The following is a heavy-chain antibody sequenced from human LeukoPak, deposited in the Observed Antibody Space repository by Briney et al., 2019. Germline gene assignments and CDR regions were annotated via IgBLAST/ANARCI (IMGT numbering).Heavy chain of an antibody. D-gene: IGHD5-12*01. Sequence: GGSLRLSCAASGFTFDDYAMHWVRQAPGKGLEWVSLISWDGGSTYYADSVKGRFTISRDNSKNSLHLQMNSLRAEDTALYYCAKGWGYSGYASGYYYMDVWGKGTTVTVSS. CDR1: GFTFDDYA. J-gene: IGHJ6*03. CDR3: AKGWGYSGYASGYYYMDV. CDR2: ISWDGGST. V-gene: IGHV3-43D*03.